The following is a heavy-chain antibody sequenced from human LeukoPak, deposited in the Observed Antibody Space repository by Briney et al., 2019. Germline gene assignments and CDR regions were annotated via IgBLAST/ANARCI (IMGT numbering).Heavy chain of an antibody. CDR2: VFGSGRT. CDR3: TTIKRGNPFGYFDF. V-gene: IGHV4-59*11. Sequence: SETLCLTCTVSGGSMRSHHWNWVRQAPGKGLEWVGYVFGSGRTKENASLKSPVTLSDDTSTHQLPLRLSSVKATATAVYSCTTIKRGNPFGYFDFWGQGILATVSS. J-gene: IGHJ4*02. D-gene: IGHD3-16*01. CDR1: GGSMRSHH.